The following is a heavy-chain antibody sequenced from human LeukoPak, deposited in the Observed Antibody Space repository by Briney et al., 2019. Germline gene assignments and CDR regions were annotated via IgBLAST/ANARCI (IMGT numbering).Heavy chain of an antibody. CDR3: AVLRDGYNLGFDY. Sequence: TSETLSLTCTVSGGSISSYYWSWIRQPPGKGLEWIGYIYYSGSTNYNPSLKSRVTISADTSKNQFSLKLSSVTAADTAVYYCAVLRDGYNLGFDYWGQGTLVTVSS. D-gene: IGHD5-24*01. CDR2: IYYSGST. V-gene: IGHV4-59*08. CDR1: GGSISSYY. J-gene: IGHJ4*02.